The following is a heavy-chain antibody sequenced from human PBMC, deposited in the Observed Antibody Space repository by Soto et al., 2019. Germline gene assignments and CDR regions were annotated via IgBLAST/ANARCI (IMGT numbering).Heavy chain of an antibody. CDR3: STDAYKGGKFDF. J-gene: IGHJ4*02. CDR1: GFTPPTYG. CDR2: ISVYRGNT. Sequence: QVQLVQSGPEVKEPGASVKVSCKASGFTPPTYGISWVRQAPGQGLEWMGWISVYRGNTNYAHNLQDRVTMTTDTSAGTVYLEVRSLRSADRAVYYCSTDAYKGGKFDFWGQGTLVTVSS. V-gene: IGHV1-18*01. D-gene: IGHD3-16*01.